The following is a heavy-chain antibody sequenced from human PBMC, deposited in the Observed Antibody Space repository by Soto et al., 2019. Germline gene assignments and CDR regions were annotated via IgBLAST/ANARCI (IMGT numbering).Heavy chain of an antibody. D-gene: IGHD3-22*01. V-gene: IGHV3-23*01. J-gene: IGHJ6*02. Sequence: EVQLLESGGGLVQPGGSLRLSCAASGFTFSSYAMSWVRQAPGKGLEWVSAISGSGGSTYYADSVKGRFTISRDNSKNTLYLQMKSLRAEDTAVYYCAKTRSGYYSYYYYGMDVWGQGTTVTVSS. CDR1: GFTFSSYA. CDR3: AKTRSGYYSYYYYGMDV. CDR2: ISGSGGST.